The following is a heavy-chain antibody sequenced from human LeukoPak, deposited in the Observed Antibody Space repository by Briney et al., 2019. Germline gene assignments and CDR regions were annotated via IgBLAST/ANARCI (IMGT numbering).Heavy chain of an antibody. CDR3: AREEWLQFGIDY. V-gene: IGHV3-23*01. J-gene: IGHJ4*02. Sequence: GGSLRLSCAASGFTFSSYAMSWVRQPPGKGLEWVAAINDSGGSTYYADSVKGRFTISRDNSKNTLYLQMNSLRAEDTAVYYCAREEWLQFGIDYWGQGTLVTVSS. CDR2: INDSGGST. CDR1: GFTFSSYA. D-gene: IGHD5-24*01.